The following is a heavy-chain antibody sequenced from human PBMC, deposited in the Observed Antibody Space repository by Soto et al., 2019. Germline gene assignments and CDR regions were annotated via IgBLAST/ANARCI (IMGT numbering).Heavy chain of an antibody. V-gene: IGHV3-33*01. D-gene: IGHD3-16*01. Sequence: GGSLRLSCAASGFTFSSYGMHWVRQAPGKGLEWVAVIWYDGSNKYYADSVKGRFTISRDNSKNTLYLQMNSLRAEDTAVYYCARGYDYVWGSYYYFDYWGQGTLVTVSS. CDR1: GFTFSSYG. CDR2: IWYDGSNK. CDR3: ARGYDYVWGSYYYFDY. J-gene: IGHJ4*02.